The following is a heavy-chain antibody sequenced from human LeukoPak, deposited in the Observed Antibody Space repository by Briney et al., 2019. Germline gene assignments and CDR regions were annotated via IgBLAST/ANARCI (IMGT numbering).Heavy chain of an antibody. Sequence: GGSLRLSCAASGFTFSIAWMSWVRQAPGKGLEWVGRIKSRGDGETRDYAAPVKDRFIISRDDSKNTLYLQMNSLRTEDTAIYYYAAVGEWLSNAFNTWGQGTMVTVSA. CDR3: AAVGEWLSNAFNT. D-gene: IGHD3-3*01. CDR1: GFTFSIAW. CDR2: IKSRGDGETR. V-gene: IGHV3-15*05. J-gene: IGHJ3*02.